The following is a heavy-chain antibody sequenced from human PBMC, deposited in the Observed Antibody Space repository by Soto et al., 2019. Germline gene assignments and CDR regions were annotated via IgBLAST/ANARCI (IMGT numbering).Heavy chain of an antibody. CDR2: ISSSGNTI. CDR3: ARDSATGYYDIDF. J-gene: IGHJ4*02. D-gene: IGHD3-9*01. Sequence: GGSLRLSCAASGFTFSGHYMTWIRQAPGKGLEWVSYISSSGNTIYYADSVKGRFTISRDNAKNSLYLQMNSLRAEDTAVYYCARDSATGYYDIDFWGQGTLVTVSS. CDR1: GFTFSGHY. V-gene: IGHV3-11*01.